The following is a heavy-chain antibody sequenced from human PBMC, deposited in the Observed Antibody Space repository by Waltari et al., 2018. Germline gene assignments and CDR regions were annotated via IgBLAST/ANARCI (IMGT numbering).Heavy chain of an antibody. CDR3: ARDDNPRDSYGLDV. Sequence: EVQLVESGGGLVQPGGSLRLSCAASGFTFSDHYMDWVRQAPGEGVEWVGRIRKKLNSYTTEYAASVRGRFTISRDDSENSLYLQMNSLKTEDTAVYYCARDDNPRDSYGLDVWGQGTTVTVSS. CDR2: IRKKLNSYTT. V-gene: IGHV3-72*01. D-gene: IGHD1-20*01. J-gene: IGHJ6*02. CDR1: GFTFSDHY.